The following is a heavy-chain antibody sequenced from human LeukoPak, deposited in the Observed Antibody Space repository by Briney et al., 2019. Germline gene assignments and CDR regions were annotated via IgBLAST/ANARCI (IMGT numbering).Heavy chain of an antibody. Sequence: PGGSLRLSCAASGFTFSSYGMHWVRQAPGKGLEWVAFIRYDGSNKYYADSVKGRFTISRDNSKNTLYLQMNSLRAEDTAVYYCARVTGPTSTMVRGVIIPAFDYWGQGTLVTVSS. D-gene: IGHD3-10*01. J-gene: IGHJ4*02. V-gene: IGHV3-30*02. CDR1: GFTFSSYG. CDR2: IRYDGSNK. CDR3: ARVTGPTSTMVRGVIIPAFDY.